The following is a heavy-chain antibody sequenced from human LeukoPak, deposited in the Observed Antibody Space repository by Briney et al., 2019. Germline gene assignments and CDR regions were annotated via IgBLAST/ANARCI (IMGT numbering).Heavy chain of an antibody. D-gene: IGHD2-2*01. J-gene: IGHJ6*03. Sequence: GESLQISCKGSGYSFTSYWIGWVRQMPGKGLEWMGIIYPGDSDTRYSPSFQGQVTISADKSISTAYLQWSSLKASDTAMYYCARVYDCSSTSCYLDYYYYMDVWGKGTTVTVSS. CDR3: ARVYDCSSTSCYLDYYYYMDV. V-gene: IGHV5-51*01. CDR2: IYPGDSDT. CDR1: GYSFTSYW.